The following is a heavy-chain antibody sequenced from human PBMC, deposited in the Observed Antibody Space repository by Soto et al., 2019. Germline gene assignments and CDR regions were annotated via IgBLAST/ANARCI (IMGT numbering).Heavy chain of an antibody. CDR3: AREPPTVTTPSEFDY. J-gene: IGHJ4*02. CDR2: ISSSSSYI. V-gene: IGHV3-21*01. Sequence: GGSLRLSCAASGFTFSSYSMNWVRQAPGKGLEWVSSISSSSSYIYYADSVKGRFTISRDNAKNSLYLQMNSLRAEDTAVYYCAREPPTVTTPSEFDYWGQGTLVTVSS. CDR1: GFTFSSYS. D-gene: IGHD4-17*01.